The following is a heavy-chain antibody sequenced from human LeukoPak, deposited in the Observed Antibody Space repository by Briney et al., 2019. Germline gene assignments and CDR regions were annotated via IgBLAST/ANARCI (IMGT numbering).Heavy chain of an antibody. CDR1: GYTFTSYG. J-gene: IGHJ4*02. V-gene: IGHV1-18*04. Sequence: ASVKVSCKASGYTFTSYGIRWVRQAPGQGLEWMGWVSAYNGETNYAQKLQGRVTLTTDASTSTAYMELSRLRSDDTAVYYCARDIGPYYYDSSGWPFDYWGQGTLVTVSS. D-gene: IGHD3-22*01. CDR3: ARDIGPYYYDSSGWPFDY. CDR2: VSAYNGET.